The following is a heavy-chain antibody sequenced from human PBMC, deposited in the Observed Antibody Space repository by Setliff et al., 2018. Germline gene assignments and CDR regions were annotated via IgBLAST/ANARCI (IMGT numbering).Heavy chain of an antibody. D-gene: IGHD4-4*01. Sequence: ASVKVSCKASGDSFSNYAISWVRQAPGQGLEWMGWISSYNGKTNYAQKLQGRVTMTTDTSTSTVYLDLSSLRFEDTAIYYCARGDYSNPCDYWGQGTLVTVSS. CDR2: ISSYNGKT. CDR3: ARGDYSNPCDY. CDR1: GDSFSNYA. J-gene: IGHJ4*02. V-gene: IGHV1-18*01.